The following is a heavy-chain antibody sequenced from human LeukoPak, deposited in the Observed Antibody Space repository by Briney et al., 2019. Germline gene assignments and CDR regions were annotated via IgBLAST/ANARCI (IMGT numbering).Heavy chain of an antibody. CDR2: IYYSGST. V-gene: IGHV4-59*12. CDR3: ARLDGDRRGDP. CDR1: GGSISNKY. J-gene: IGHJ5*02. D-gene: IGHD4-17*01. Sequence: PSETLSLTCTVSGGSISNKYWSWIRQPPGKGLEWIGYIYYSGSTNYNPSLKSRVTISVDTSKNQFSLKLSSVTAADTAVYYCARLDGDRRGDPWGQGTLVTVSS.